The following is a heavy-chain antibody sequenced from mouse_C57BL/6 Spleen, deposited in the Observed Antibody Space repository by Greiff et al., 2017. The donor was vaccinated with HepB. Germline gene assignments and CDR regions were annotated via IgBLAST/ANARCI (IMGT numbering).Heavy chain of an antibody. CDR2: INPSTGGT. CDR1: GYSFTGYY. CDR3: ARTGTPYFDY. V-gene: IGHV1-42*01. Sequence: EVQLQQSGPELVKPGASVKISCKASGYSFTGYYMNWVKQSPEKSLEWIGEINPSTGGTTYNQKFKAKATLTVDKSSSTAYMQLKSLTSEDSAVYYCARTGTPYFDYWGQGTTLTVSS. D-gene: IGHD4-1*01. J-gene: IGHJ2*01.